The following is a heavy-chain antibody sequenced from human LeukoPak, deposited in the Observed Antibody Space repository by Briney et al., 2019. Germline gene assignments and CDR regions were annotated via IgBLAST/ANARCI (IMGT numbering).Heavy chain of an antibody. CDR2: IWYDGSNK. D-gene: IGHD3-10*01. CDR3: ARDRMWFGEYHRGYYYGMDV. V-gene: IGHV3-33*01. Sequence: PGRSLRLSCAASGFTFSSYGMHWVRQAPGKGLEWVAVIWYDGSNKYYADSVKGRFTISRDNAKNSLYLQMNSLRAEDTAVYYCARDRMWFGEYHRGYYYGMDVWGKGTTVTVSS. CDR1: GFTFSSYG. J-gene: IGHJ6*04.